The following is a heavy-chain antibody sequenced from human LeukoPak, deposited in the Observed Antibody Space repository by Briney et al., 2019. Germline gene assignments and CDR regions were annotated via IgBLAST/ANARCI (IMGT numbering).Heavy chain of an antibody. CDR1: VLSFSGYW. J-gene: IGHJ4*02. CDR2: ISANGGTT. Sequence: GGSLRLSCAGSVLSFSGYWMYWVRQAPSKGLEWVSSISANGGTTYYADSVKGRFTISRDSSKNTLYLQMNSLRAEDTAVYYCVKGGGNVRRYFEYWGQGTLVTVSS. V-gene: IGHV3-23*01. CDR3: VKGGGNVRRYFEY. D-gene: IGHD4-23*01.